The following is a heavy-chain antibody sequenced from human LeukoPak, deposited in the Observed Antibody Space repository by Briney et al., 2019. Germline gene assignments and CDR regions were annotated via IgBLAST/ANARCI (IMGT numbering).Heavy chain of an antibody. Sequence: GRSLRLSCAASGFTFSSYGMHWVRQAPGKGLEWVAVIWYDGSNKYYADSVKGRFTISRDNSKNTLYLQMNSLRAEDTAVYYCARETLPGYYGAGPSYYYYGMDVWGQGTTVTVSS. CDR2: IWYDGSNK. V-gene: IGHV3-33*01. CDR1: GFTFSSYG. CDR3: ARETLPGYYGAGPSYYYYGMDV. J-gene: IGHJ6*02. D-gene: IGHD3-10*01.